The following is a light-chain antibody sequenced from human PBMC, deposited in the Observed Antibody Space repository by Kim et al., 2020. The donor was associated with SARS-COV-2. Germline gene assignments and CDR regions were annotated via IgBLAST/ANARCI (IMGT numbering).Light chain of an antibody. CDR2: DAS. CDR3: QQHHSHPART. V-gene: IGKV1-27*01. CDR1: QGISNY. J-gene: IGKJ4*01. Sequence: DIEMTQSPSSLSASVGDRATISCRASQGISNYLAWYQQKPAKVPTLLIYDASTSRSGVPSHFSGSGSGTDSILSITSLQPDDVAADYCQQHHSHPARTFGEGTKVDIK.